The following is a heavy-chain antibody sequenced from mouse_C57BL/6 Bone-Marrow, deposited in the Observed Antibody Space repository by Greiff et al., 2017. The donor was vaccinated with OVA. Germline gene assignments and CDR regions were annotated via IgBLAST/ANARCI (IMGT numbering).Heavy chain of an antibody. J-gene: IGHJ2*01. CDR3: ARRYGNLFDY. CDR1: GYSITSGYY. V-gene: IGHV3-6*01. D-gene: IGHD2-10*02. Sequence: ESGPGLVKPSQSLSLTCSVTGYSITSGYYWNWIRQFPGNKLEWMGYISYDGSNNYNPSLKNRISITRDTSKNQFFLKLNSVTTEDTATYYCARRYGNLFDYWGQGTTLTVSS. CDR2: ISYDGSN.